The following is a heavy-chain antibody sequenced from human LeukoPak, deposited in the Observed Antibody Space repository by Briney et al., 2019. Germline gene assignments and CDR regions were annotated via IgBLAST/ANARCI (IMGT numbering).Heavy chain of an antibody. V-gene: IGHV3-23*01. CDR3: AKDRNWNYGGQTWYFDL. CDR2: ISGSGGST. J-gene: IGHJ2*01. CDR1: GFTFSSYA. D-gene: IGHD1-7*01. Sequence: PGGSLRLSCAASGFTFSSYAMSWVRQAPGKGLEWVSAISGSGGSTYYADSVKGRFTISRDNSKNTLYLQMNSLRAEDTAVYYCAKDRNWNYGGQTWYFDLWGRGTLVTVSS.